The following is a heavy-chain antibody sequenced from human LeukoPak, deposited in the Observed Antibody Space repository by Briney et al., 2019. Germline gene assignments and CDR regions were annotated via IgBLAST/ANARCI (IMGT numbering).Heavy chain of an antibody. Sequence: GASVKVSCKASGGTFSSYAISWVRQAPGQGLEWMGGIIPIFGTANYAQKFQGRVTITTDESTSTAYMELSSLRSEDTAVYYCAREEAGLRSSSGYFDYWGQGTLVTVSS. CDR1: GGTFSSYA. CDR3: AREEAGLRSSSGYFDY. CDR2: IIPIFGTA. J-gene: IGHJ4*02. D-gene: IGHD3-3*01. V-gene: IGHV1-69*05.